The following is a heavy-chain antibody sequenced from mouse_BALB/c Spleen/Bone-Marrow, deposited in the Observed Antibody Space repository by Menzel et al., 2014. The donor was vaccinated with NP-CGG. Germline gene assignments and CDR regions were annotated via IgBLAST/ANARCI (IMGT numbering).Heavy chain of an antibody. CDR2: INPYNGDT. D-gene: IGHD1-1*01. J-gene: IGHJ1*03. CDR1: GYSFTGYF. Sequence: EVQLQQSGLELVKPGASVKISCKASGYSFTGYFMNWVMQSHGKSLEWIGRINPYNGDTFYNQKFKGTATLTVDKSSSTAHMELRSLASEDSAVYYCAREGGYYYGSSPYFDVWGTGTTVTVSS. CDR3: AREGGYYYGSSPYFDV. V-gene: IGHV1-20*02.